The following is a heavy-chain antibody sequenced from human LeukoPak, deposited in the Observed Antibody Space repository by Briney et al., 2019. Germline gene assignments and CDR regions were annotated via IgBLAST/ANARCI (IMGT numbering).Heavy chain of an antibody. J-gene: IGHJ6*03. CDR2: IIPICGTA. Sequence: WASVKVSCKASGGTFSSYAISWVRQAPGQGLEWMGGIIPICGTANYAQKFQGRVTITTDESTSTAYMELSSLRSEDTAVYCCARGAGTIMYYYYMDVWGKGTTVTVSS. CDR3: ARGAGTIMYYYYMDV. CDR1: GGTFSSYA. D-gene: IGHD1-1*01. V-gene: IGHV1-69*05.